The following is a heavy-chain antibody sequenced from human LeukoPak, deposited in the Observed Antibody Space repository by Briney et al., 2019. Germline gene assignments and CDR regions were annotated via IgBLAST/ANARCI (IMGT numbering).Heavy chain of an antibody. D-gene: IGHD2-15*01. J-gene: IGHJ4*02. CDR3: ARGLDCYGDTCYQYFDY. Sequence: GGPLRLSCVVSGFTFSSYDLHWVRQAPGKGLEWVSSISTSSSDIYYADSVKGRFTVSRDNAKNSLYLQMNSLRAEDTAVYYCARGLDCYGDTCYQYFDYWGQGTLVTVSA. CDR1: GFTFSSYD. CDR2: ISTSSSDI. V-gene: IGHV3-21*01.